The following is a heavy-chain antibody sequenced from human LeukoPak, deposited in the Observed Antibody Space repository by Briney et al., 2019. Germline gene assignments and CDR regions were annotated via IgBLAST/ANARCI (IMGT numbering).Heavy chain of an antibody. CDR1: GFSLSTRGVG. Sequence: SGPTLVKPTQTLTLTCTFSGFSLSTRGVGVGWIRQPPGKALEWLALIYWNDDERYSPSLKSRLTITKDTSKNQVVLKMTNMAPVDTATYYCASSDGSSFPHWGQGTLVTVSS. D-gene: IGHD6-13*01. V-gene: IGHV2-5*01. J-gene: IGHJ1*01. CDR2: IYWNDDE. CDR3: ASSDGSSFPH.